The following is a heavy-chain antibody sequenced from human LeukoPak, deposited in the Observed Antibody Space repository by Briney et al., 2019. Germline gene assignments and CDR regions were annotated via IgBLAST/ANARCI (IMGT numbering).Heavy chain of an antibody. CDR3: ARVPQGSSWPYYFDY. V-gene: IGHV1-69*04. CDR1: GYTFTSYG. D-gene: IGHD6-13*01. J-gene: IGHJ4*02. CDR2: IVPILGTA. Sequence: SVKVSCKASGYTFTSYGVSWVRQAPGQGLEWVGRIVPILGTANYAQNFQGRVTITADRSTTTAYMELSSLRSEDTAVYYCARVPQGSSWPYYFDYWGQGTLVTVSS.